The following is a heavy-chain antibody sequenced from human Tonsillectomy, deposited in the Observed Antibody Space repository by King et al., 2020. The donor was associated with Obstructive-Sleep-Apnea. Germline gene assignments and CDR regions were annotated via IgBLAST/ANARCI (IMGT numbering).Heavy chain of an antibody. D-gene: IGHD5-24*01. CDR3: ARDHNWAFDH. J-gene: IGHJ4*02. CDR1: GFTFSSYS. Sequence: VQLVESGGGLVQPGGALRLSCAASGFTFSSYSMNWVCQAPGKGLEWVSYISISGSDMYYSDSVKGRFTISRDNAKNSLYLQMNSLRPEDTAVFYCARDHNWAFDHWGQGTLVTVSS. V-gene: IGHV3-48*04. CDR2: ISISGSDM.